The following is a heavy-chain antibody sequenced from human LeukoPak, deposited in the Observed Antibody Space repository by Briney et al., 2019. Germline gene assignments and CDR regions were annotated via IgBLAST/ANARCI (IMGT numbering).Heavy chain of an antibody. J-gene: IGHJ6*02. Sequence: PSETLSLTCTVSGGSISSYYWSWIRQPPGKGLEWIGYIYYSGSTNYNPFLKSRVTISVDTSKNQFSLKLSSVTAAATAEYYSARKQRDYGDYYYYYYGMDVWGQGTTVTVSS. CDR1: GGSISSYY. V-gene: IGHV4-59*01. CDR3: ARKQRDYGDYYYYYYGMDV. D-gene: IGHD4-17*01. CDR2: IYYSGST.